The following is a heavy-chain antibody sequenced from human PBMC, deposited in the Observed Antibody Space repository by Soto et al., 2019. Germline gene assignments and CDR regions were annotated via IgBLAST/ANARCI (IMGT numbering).Heavy chain of an antibody. CDR1: GFTFSSYG. Sequence: GGSLRLSCAASGFTFSSYGMHWVRQAPGKGLEWVAVIWYDGSNKYYADSVKGRFTISRDNSKNTLYLQMNSLRAEDTAVYYCARDPGQNYYGSGSFGDYWGQGTLVTVSS. V-gene: IGHV3-33*01. D-gene: IGHD3-10*01. CDR2: IWYDGSNK. CDR3: ARDPGQNYYGSGSFGDY. J-gene: IGHJ4*02.